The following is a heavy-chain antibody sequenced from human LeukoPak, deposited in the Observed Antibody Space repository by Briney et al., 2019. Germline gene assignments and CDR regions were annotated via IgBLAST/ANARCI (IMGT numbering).Heavy chain of an antibody. CDR1: GFALRSYS. Sequence: PGGSLRLSCAGSGFALRSYSLSWVRQAPGKGLEWVSSISSTSAYIYYADSVKGRFTISRDNVDNVVYLQMNSLGAEDTAVYYCARVAVSGPTGWFDSWGQGTLVIVSS. CDR2: ISSTSAYI. CDR3: ARVAVSGPTGWFDS. D-gene: IGHD2-8*02. V-gene: IGHV3-21*01. J-gene: IGHJ5*01.